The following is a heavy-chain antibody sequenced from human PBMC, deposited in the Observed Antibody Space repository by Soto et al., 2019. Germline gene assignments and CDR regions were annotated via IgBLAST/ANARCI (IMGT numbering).Heavy chain of an antibody. Sequence: NPSETLSLTCTVSPGSISVTDVFWGWVRQPPGKGLEWIGNVDYSGTAYFSPSLATRVTFHVDTSKNQFSLTLYSVTAADTAVYYCARITGRHLDYWGQGILVTVSS. V-gene: IGHV4-39*01. CDR3: ARITGRHLDY. D-gene: IGHD1-20*01. CDR2: VDYSGTA. J-gene: IGHJ4*02. CDR1: PGSISVTDVF.